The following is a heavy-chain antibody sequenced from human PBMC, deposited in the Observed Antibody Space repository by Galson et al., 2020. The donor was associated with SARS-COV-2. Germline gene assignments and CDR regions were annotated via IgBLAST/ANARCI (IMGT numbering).Heavy chain of an antibody. CDR2: ISAYNGNT. CDR3: VRDTITMVRGVYYYYGMDV. J-gene: IGHJ6*02. D-gene: IGHD3-10*01. V-gene: IGHV1-18*01. Sequence: ASVKVSCKASGYTFTSYGISWVRQAPGQGLEWMGWISAYNGNTNYAQKLQGRVTMTTDTSTSTAYMELRSLRSDDTAVYYCVRDTITMVRGVYYYYGMDVWGQGTTVTVSS. CDR1: GYTFTSYG.